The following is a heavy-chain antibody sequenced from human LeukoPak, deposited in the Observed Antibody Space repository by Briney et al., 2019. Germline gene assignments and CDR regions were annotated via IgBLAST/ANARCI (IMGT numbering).Heavy chain of an antibody. J-gene: IGHJ4*02. V-gene: IGHV4-31*03. CDR2: IYYSGST. D-gene: IGHD3-10*01. Sequence: SETLSLTCTVFGGSISSGGYYWSWIRQHPGKGLEWIGYIYYSGSTYYNPSLKSRVTISVDTSKNQFSLKLSSVTAADTAVYYCARDFRGAGPFDYWGQGTLVTVSS. CDR3: ARDFRGAGPFDY. CDR1: GGSISSGGYY.